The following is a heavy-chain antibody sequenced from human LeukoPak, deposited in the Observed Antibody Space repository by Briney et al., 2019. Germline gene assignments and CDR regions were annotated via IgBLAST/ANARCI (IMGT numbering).Heavy chain of an antibody. D-gene: IGHD6-19*01. V-gene: IGHV1-2*02. CDR2: INPNSGDT. CDR1: GYTFTGYY. CDR3: ARDHSSGWYGDY. J-gene: IGHJ4*02. Sequence: ASVKVSCKASGYTFTGYYMHWVRQAPGQGLEWMGWINPNSGDTNYAQKFQGGVTMTRDTSISTAYMELSRLRSDDTAVYYCARDHSSGWYGDYWGQGTLVTVSS.